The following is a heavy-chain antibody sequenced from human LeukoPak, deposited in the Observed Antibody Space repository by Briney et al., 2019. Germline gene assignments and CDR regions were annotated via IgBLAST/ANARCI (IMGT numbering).Heavy chain of an antibody. CDR1: GFTVSSNY. V-gene: IGHV3-66*01. CDR2: IYSGGST. CDR3: AREYSGYEYYFDY. D-gene: IGHD5-12*01. J-gene: IGHJ4*02. Sequence: GGSLRLSCAASGFTVSSNYMSWVRQAPGKGLEWVSVIYSGGSTYYADSVKGRFTISRDNSKNTLYLQMNSLRAEDTAVYYCAREYSGYEYYFDYWGQETLVTVSS.